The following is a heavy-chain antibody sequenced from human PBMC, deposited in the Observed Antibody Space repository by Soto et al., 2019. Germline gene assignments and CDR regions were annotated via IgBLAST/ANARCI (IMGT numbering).Heavy chain of an antibody. D-gene: IGHD3-22*01. J-gene: IGHJ4*02. CDR2: IYYSGST. V-gene: IGHV4-30-4*01. Sequence: SETLSLTCTVSGGSIRSGDYYWSWIRQPPGKGLEWIGYIYYSGSTYYNPSLKSRVTISVDTSKNQFSLKLSSVTAADTAVYYCARDANIYENYYDSSGPLNWGQGTLVTVSS. CDR1: GGSIRSGDYY. CDR3: ARDANIYENYYDSSGPLN.